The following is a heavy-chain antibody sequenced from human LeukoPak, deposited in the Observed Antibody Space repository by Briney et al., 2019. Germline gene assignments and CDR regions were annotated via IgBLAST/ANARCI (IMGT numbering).Heavy chain of an antibody. Sequence: PSETLSLTCSVSGGSISSYYWSWIRQPPAKGLEYIGYIYYSGSTNYNPSLKSRVTISVDTSKDQFSLNLTSVTAADTAVYYCARLKCISTTCPSRYVMDVWGQGTTVTVSS. CDR3: ARLKCISTTCPSRYVMDV. CDR1: GGSISSYY. J-gene: IGHJ6*02. V-gene: IGHV4-59*01. CDR2: IYYSGST. D-gene: IGHD2-2*01.